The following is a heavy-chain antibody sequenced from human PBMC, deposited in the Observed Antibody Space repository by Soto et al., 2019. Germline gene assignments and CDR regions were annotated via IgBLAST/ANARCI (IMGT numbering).Heavy chain of an antibody. D-gene: IGHD2-15*01. CDR2: ISAGSEGA. Sequence: EVQLLESGGGLVQPGGALRLSCAASGFTFRSHAMSWVRQAPGKGLEWISSISAGSEGAYYADSVKVRFTISRDNSNNTLYLQMNSLRAEDTAVYYCARDLWWYLHWGQGTLVTVSS. J-gene: IGHJ4*02. CDR3: ARDLWWYLH. V-gene: IGHV3-23*01. CDR1: GFTFRSHA.